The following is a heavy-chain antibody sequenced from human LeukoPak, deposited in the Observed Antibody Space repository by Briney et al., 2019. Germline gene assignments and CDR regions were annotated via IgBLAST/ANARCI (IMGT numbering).Heavy chain of an antibody. V-gene: IGHV4-39*01. CDR1: GGSISSYY. J-gene: IGHJ4*02. CDR3: ARQKYGDFDY. Sequence: SETLSLTCTVSGGSISSYYWGWIRQPPGKGLEWIGSIYYSGSTYYNPSLKSRVTISVDTSKNQFSLKLSSVTAADTAVYYCARQKYGDFDYWGQGTLVTVSS. CDR2: IYYSGST. D-gene: IGHD2/OR15-2a*01.